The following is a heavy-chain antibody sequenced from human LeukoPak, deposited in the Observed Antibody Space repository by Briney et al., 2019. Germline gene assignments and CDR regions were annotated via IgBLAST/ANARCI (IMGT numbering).Heavy chain of an antibody. Sequence: GGSLTLSCVVSGLNFDNFAMHWVRQPLGKGLGWVSAISGSGGGAYYAGSVRGRFTISRDNSENTLYLQMNSLRADDTAVYYCAKDPIIDNFWSGPFDNWGQGTLVTVSS. CDR3: AKDPIIDNFWSGPFDN. CDR2: ISGSGGGA. V-gene: IGHV3-23*01. CDR1: GLNFDNFA. J-gene: IGHJ4*02. D-gene: IGHD3-3*01.